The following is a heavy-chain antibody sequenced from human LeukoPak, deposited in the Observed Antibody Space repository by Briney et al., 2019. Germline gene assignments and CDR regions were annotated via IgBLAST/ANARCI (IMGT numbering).Heavy chain of an antibody. Sequence: PGGSLRLSCAASGFTISSYAMHWVRQAPGKGLEWVAVISYDGSNKYYADSVKGRFTISRDNSKNTLYLQMNSLRAEDTAVYYCAREQSKQHYDFWSGYFTRPLDYWGQGTLVTVSS. D-gene: IGHD3-3*01. CDR2: ISYDGSNK. CDR3: AREQSKQHYDFWSGYFTRPLDY. V-gene: IGHV3-30*04. J-gene: IGHJ4*02. CDR1: GFTISSYA.